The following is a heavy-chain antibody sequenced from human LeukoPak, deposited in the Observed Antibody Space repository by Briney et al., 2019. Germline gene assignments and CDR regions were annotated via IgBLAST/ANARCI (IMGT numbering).Heavy chain of an antibody. CDR2: MSSTGNTI. Sequence: GGSLRLSCAASGFTLSDHYMTWIRQAPGKGLEWVSYMSSTGNTIYYADSVKGRFTVSRDNAKNSLFLQMDSLRAEDTAVYYCARSSDYFTYFGLWGRGSLVTVSS. CDR1: GFTLSDHY. CDR3: ARSSDYFTYFGL. D-gene: IGHD2/OR15-2a*01. J-gene: IGHJ2*01. V-gene: IGHV3-11*04.